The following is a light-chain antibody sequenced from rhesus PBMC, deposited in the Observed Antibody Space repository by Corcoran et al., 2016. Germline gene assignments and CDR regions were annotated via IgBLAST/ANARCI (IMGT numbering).Light chain of an antibody. CDR3: QQYYDYPPVA. CDR1: QWCSTS. Sequence: DIQMTQSPSSLSASVGDTVTITCRERQWCSTSVAWYHQKPGKAPKLLIYSASSLQAGVPSRVSGSKSGTEFTLTISSLQPEDIGTYSCQQYYDYPPVAFGGWTKVKIK. J-gene: IGKJ4*01. CDR2: SAS. V-gene: IGKV1-46*01.